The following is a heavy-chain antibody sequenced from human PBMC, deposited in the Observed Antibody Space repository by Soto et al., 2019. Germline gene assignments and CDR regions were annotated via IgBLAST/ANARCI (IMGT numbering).Heavy chain of an antibody. CDR3: ASPTHYSSSWYYSDY. CDR2: IIPIFGTS. D-gene: IGHD6-13*01. J-gene: IGHJ4*02. V-gene: IGHV1-69*19. CDR1: GGTFSSYA. Sequence: QVQLVQSGAEVKKPGSSVKVSCKASGGTFSSYAISWVRQAPGQGLEWMGGIIPIFGTSNYAQKFQGRVTIAADESTSTDYLGFSSLRSEDTGVYYCASPTHYSSSWYYSDYWGQGTPVIVSS.